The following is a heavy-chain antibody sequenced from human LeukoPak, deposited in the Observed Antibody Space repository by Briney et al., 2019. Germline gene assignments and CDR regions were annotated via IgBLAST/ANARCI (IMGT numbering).Heavy chain of an antibody. V-gene: IGHV4-59*01. CDR1: GGSISSYY. Sequence: SETLSLTCTVPGGSISSYYWSWIRQPPGKGLEWIGYIYYSGSTNYNPSLKSRVTISVDTSKNQFSLKLSSVTAADTAVYYCATAVRFGSNYFDYWGQGTLVTVSS. CDR3: ATAVRFGSNYFDY. CDR2: IYYSGST. J-gene: IGHJ4*02. D-gene: IGHD3-16*01.